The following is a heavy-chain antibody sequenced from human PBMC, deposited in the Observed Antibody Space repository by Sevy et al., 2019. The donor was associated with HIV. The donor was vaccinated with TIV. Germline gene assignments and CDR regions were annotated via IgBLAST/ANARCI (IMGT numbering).Heavy chain of an antibody. D-gene: IGHD3-3*01. CDR1: SGSISSYY. V-gene: IGHV4-59*01. J-gene: IGHJ6*02. CDR2: IYYSGST. Sequence: SETLSLICTVSSGSISSYYWSWIRQPPGKGLEWIGYIYYSGSTNYNPSLKSRVTISVDTSMNQFSLKLSSVTAADTAVYYCARGNYDFWSGSPDGMDVWGQGTTVTVSS. CDR3: ARGNYDFWSGSPDGMDV.